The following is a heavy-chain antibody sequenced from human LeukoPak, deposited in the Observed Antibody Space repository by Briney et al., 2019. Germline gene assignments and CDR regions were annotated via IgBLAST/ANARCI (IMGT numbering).Heavy chain of an antibody. CDR2: INHSGGT. Sequence: SETLSLTCAVYGGSFSVYYWSWIRQPPGKGLECIGEINHSGGTNYNPSLKSRVTISVDTSKNQFSLKLSSVTAADTAVYYCARGPRYYYDSSGYFNPHYYYYGMDVWGQGTTVTVSS. CDR3: ARGPRYYYDSSGYFNPHYYYYGMDV. V-gene: IGHV4-34*01. J-gene: IGHJ6*02. D-gene: IGHD3-22*01. CDR1: GGSFSVYY.